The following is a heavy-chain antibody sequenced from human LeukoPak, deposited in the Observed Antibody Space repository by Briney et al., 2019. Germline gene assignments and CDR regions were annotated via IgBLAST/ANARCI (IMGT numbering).Heavy chain of an antibody. CDR1: GYTFTSYD. CDR3: ARDLKSSGDYVVFWFDR. J-gene: IGHJ5*02. Sequence: GASVQVSCKASGYTFTSYDIHWVRQAPGQGVEWMGWINPNSGGTNYAQKFQCRVTMSRDTSISTAYMELSRLRSDDAAVYDGARDLKSSGDYVVFWFDRWGQGTLVTVSS. CDR2: INPNSGGT. D-gene: IGHD4-17*01. V-gene: IGHV1-2*02.